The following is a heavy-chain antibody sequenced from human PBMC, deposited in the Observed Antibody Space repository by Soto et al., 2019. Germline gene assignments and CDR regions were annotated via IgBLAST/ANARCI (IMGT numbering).Heavy chain of an antibody. CDR1: RFTLRNYV. CDR2: TGGSGDT. V-gene: IGHV3-23*01. Sequence: EVQLLESGGGLVQPGGSLRLSCAASRFTLRNYVVNWVRQAPGKGLEWVSTTGGSGDTYYPDSVKGHFTISRDNSKNTVYLEMITLRAEDTAVYYCATSGHCGGLRCSSFDMWGQGTVVTVSS. J-gene: IGHJ3*02. CDR3: ATSGHCGGLRCSSFDM. D-gene: IGHD2-21*01.